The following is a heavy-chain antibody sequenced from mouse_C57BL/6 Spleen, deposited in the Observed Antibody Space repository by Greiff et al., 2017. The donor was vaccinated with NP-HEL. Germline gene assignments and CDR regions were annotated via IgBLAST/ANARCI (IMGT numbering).Heavy chain of an antibody. V-gene: IGHV3-6*01. J-gene: IGHJ2*01. CDR1: GYSITSGYY. CDR3: ARANNWDPFDY. D-gene: IGHD4-1*01. Sequence: ESGPGLVKPSQSLSLTCSVTGYSITSGYYWNWIRQFPGNKLEWMGYISYDGSNNYNPSLKNRISITRDTSKNQFFLKLNSVTTEDTATYYRARANNWDPFDYWGQGTTLTVSS. CDR2: ISYDGSN.